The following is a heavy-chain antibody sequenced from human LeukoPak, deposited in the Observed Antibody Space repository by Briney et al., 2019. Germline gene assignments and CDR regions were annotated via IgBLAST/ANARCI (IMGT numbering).Heavy chain of an antibody. Sequence: SETLSLTCTVSGGSISSYYWNWIRQPPGKGLEWIGSISYNERTNYNPSLKSRVTISVDTSRNQFSLTLSSATAADTAVYYCARLLGDSSGYYQYYFDYWGQGTLVTVSS. CDR1: GGSISSYY. V-gene: IGHV4-59*01. J-gene: IGHJ4*02. CDR2: ISYNERT. D-gene: IGHD3-22*01. CDR3: ARLLGDSSGYYQYYFDY.